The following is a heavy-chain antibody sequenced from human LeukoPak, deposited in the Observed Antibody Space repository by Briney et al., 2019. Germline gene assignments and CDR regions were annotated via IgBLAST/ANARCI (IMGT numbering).Heavy chain of an antibody. V-gene: IGHV4-39*01. J-gene: IGHJ6*03. D-gene: IGHD5-18*01. CDR2: IYYSGST. CDR1: GGSISISSYY. CDR3: PRQVDEGYQYYYYYMDV. Sequence: PSETLSLTCTVSGGSISISSYYWGWIRQPPGKGLEWIGSIYYSGSTYYNPSLKSRVTISVETSKNQFSLKLSSVTAADTAVYYCPRQVDEGYQYYYYYMDVWGKGTTVTVSS.